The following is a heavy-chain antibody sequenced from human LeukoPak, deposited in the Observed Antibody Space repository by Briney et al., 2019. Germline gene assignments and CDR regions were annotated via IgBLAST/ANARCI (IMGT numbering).Heavy chain of an antibody. D-gene: IGHD6-19*01. Sequence: GGSLRLSCAASGFTFSDYYMSWIRQAPGKGLEWVSYISSSSSYTNYADSVKGRFTISRDNSKNTLYLQMNSLRAEDTAVYYCARAFSSGWHFDYWGQGTLVTVSS. CDR3: ARAFSSGWHFDY. J-gene: IGHJ4*02. CDR1: GFTFSDYY. CDR2: ISSSSSYT. V-gene: IGHV3-11*06.